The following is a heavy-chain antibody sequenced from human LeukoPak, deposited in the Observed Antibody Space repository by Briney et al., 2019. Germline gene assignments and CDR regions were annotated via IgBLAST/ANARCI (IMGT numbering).Heavy chain of an antibody. CDR2: IYYSGST. Sequence: SQTLSLTRTVSGGSISSGDYYWSWIRQPPGKGLEWIGYIYYSGSTYYNPSLKSRVTISVDTSKNQFSLKLSSVTAADTAVYYCARISTTVVTPVTEYYYYYYYYMDVWGKGTTVTVSS. CDR3: ARISTTVVTPVTEYYYYYYYYMDV. V-gene: IGHV4-30-4*08. J-gene: IGHJ6*03. D-gene: IGHD4-23*01. CDR1: GGSISSGDYY.